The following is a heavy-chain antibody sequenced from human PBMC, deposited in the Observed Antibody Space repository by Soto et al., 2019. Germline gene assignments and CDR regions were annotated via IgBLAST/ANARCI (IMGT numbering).Heavy chain of an antibody. CDR1: GFTFSSYA. D-gene: IGHD6-13*01. CDR2: ISGSGGST. Sequence: EVQLLESGGSLVQPGGSLRLSCAASGFTFSSYAMNWVRQAPGKGLEWVSVISGSGGSTYYADSVKGRFTISRDNSKNTLYLQMYSLRAEDTAVYYCARRGPGTYFDYWGQGTLVTVSS. CDR3: ARRGPGTYFDY. V-gene: IGHV3-23*01. J-gene: IGHJ4*02.